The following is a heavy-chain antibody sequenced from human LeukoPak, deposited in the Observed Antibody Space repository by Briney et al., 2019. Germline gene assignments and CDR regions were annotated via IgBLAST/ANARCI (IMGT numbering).Heavy chain of an antibody. Sequence: GESLKISCKGSGYSFTSYWIGWVRQMLGKGLEWMGIIYPGDSDTRYSPSFQGQVTISADKSISTAYLQWSSLKASDTAMYYCARQKAYCGGDCYTIDYWGQGTLVTVSS. CDR1: GYSFTSYW. CDR2: IYPGDSDT. D-gene: IGHD2-21*02. J-gene: IGHJ4*02. CDR3: ARQKAYCGGDCYTIDY. V-gene: IGHV5-51*01.